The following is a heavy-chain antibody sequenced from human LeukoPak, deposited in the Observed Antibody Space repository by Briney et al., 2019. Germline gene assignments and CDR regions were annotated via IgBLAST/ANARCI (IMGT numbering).Heavy chain of an antibody. CDR1: GFTFDDYA. CDR3: AKGRGPYYYDSSGYYYFSAPADY. D-gene: IGHD3-22*01. Sequence: GGSLRLSCAASGFTFDDYAMHWVRQAPGKCLEWVSLFCGDGGSTYYADSVKGRFTISRDNSKNSLYLQMNSLRTEDTALYYCAKGRGPYYYDSSGYYYFSAPADYWGQGTLVTVSS. J-gene: IGHJ4*02. CDR2: FCGDGGST. V-gene: IGHV3-43*02.